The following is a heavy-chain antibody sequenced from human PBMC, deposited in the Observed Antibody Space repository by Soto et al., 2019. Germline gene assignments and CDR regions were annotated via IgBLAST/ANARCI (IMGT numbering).Heavy chain of an antibody. CDR2: ISGSGGST. D-gene: IGHD3-3*01. V-gene: IGHV3-23*01. CDR1: GFTFSGYA. J-gene: IGHJ4*02. Sequence: GGSLRLSCAASGFTFSGYAMSWVRQAPGKGLEWVSAISGSGGSTYYPDSVKGRFTISRDNSKNTLYLQMNSLRAEDTAVYYCAFLPRFLEWLDLAYWGQGTLVTVSS. CDR3: AFLPRFLEWLDLAY.